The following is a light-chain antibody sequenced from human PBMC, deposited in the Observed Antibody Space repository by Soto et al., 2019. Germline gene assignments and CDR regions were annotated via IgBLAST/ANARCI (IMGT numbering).Light chain of an antibody. CDR3: QQYNDWPLT. Sequence: IVMTQSPATLSVSPGERATLSCRASQSVSGNLAWYQQRPGQAPRLLIFGASTRATGIPARFSGSGSGTEFTLTISSLQSEDFAVYYCQQYNDWPLTFGGGTKVEIK. V-gene: IGKV3-15*01. J-gene: IGKJ4*01. CDR1: QSVSGN. CDR2: GAS.